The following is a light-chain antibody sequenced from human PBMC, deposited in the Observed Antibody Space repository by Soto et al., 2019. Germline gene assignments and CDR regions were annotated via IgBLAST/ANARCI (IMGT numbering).Light chain of an antibody. CDR2: DVS. CDR1: SSDVGGYKY. Sequence: QSALTQPRSVSGSPGQPVTISCTGTSSDVGGYKYVSWYQRHPGEAPKLIIYDVSERPSGVPDRFSGSKSGNTASLTISGLQAEDEADYFCCSFAGSHSVVFGGGTKVTVL. CDR3: CSFAGSHSVV. V-gene: IGLV2-11*01. J-gene: IGLJ3*02.